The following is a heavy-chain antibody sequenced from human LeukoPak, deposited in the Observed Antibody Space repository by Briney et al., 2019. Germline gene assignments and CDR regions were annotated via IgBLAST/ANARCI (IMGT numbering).Heavy chain of an antibody. Sequence: GGSLRLSCAASGFTFSSYSMNWVRQAPGKGLEWVSYITSTSSTIYYADSVKGRFTISRDNARNSLYLQMNSLRAEDTAVYYCARAAHYYDSGGFLPEAFDVWGQGTMVTVSS. CDR3: ARAAHYYDSGGFLPEAFDV. J-gene: IGHJ3*01. D-gene: IGHD3-22*01. CDR2: ITSTSSTI. V-gene: IGHV3-48*04. CDR1: GFTFSSYS.